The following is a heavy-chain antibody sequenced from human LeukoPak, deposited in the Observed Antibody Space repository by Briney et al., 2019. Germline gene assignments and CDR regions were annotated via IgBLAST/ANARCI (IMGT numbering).Heavy chain of an antibody. J-gene: IGHJ4*02. V-gene: IGHV4-59*01. CDR3: ARDPRAGLYGNHFDF. CDR1: GGSISNYY. D-gene: IGHD4-23*01. CDR2: IYYTGST. Sequence: KSSETLSLTCTVSGGSISNYYWSWIRQPPGKGLEWIGYIYYTGSTDYNPSLKSRVTISVDMSKNQFSLKLNSVTAADTAVYYCARDPRAGLYGNHFDFWGLGTLVTVSS.